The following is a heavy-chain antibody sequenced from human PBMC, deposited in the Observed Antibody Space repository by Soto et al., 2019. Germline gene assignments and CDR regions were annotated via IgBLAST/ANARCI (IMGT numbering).Heavy chain of an antibody. Sequence: EVQLLESGGGLVQPGGSLILSCVASGFIFSNYAMSWVRQAPGKGLEWVSFISANSGTTYNADSVEGRFTISRDNSKNALYLQMNSLRPEDTAVYYCVKSRLAGGFDYWGQGTLVTVSS. J-gene: IGHJ4*02. D-gene: IGHD6-19*01. V-gene: IGHV3-23*01. CDR2: ISANSGTT. CDR1: GFIFSNYA. CDR3: VKSRLAGGFDY.